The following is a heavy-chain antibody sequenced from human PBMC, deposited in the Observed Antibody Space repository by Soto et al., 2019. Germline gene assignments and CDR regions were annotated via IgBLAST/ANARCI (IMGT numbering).Heavy chain of an antibody. J-gene: IGHJ6*02. Sequence: QVQLQESGPGLVKPSQTLSLTCTVSGGSISSGGYYWSWIRQHPGKGLEWIGYIYYSESTHYNPSLKSRVTTSVGPSEIQLAPQPSSVATPHTAAYLCARVCGGHCHHGTDVWGPGPMVTVS. V-gene: IGHV4-31*03. CDR3: ARVCGGHCHHGTDV. CDR2: IYYSEST. CDR1: GGSISSGGYY. D-gene: IGHD2-21*02.